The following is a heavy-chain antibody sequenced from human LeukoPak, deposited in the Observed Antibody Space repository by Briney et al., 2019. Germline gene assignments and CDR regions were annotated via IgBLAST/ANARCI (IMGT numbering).Heavy chain of an antibody. V-gene: IGHV4-59*11. J-gene: IGHJ4*02. D-gene: IGHD5-18*01. Sequence: SETLSLTCTVSGGSISSHYWSWIRQPPGKGLEWIGYIYYSESTNYNPSLKSRVTISVDTSKNQFSLKLSSVTAADTAVYYCARSPYSYGYGYFDYWGQGTLVTVSS. CDR2: IYYSEST. CDR3: ARSPYSYGYGYFDY. CDR1: GGSISSHY.